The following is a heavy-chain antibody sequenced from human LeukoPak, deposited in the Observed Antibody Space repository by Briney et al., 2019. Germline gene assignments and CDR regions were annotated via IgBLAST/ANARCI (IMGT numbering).Heavy chain of an antibody. D-gene: IGHD5-18*01. J-gene: IGHJ6*02. CDR3: ATEVNVDTAYYYYGMDV. Sequence: GRSLRLSCAASGFTFSSYAMHWVRQAPGKGLEWVAVISYDGSNKYYADSVKGRFTISRDNSKNTLYLQMNSLRAEDTAVYYCATEVNVDTAYYYYGMDVWGQGTTVTVSS. CDR2: ISYDGSNK. CDR1: GFTFSSYA. V-gene: IGHV3-30*04.